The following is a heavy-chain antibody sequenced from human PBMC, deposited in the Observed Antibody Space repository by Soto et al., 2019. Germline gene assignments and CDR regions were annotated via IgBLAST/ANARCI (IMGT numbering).Heavy chain of an antibody. CDR2: ISWNSGSI. V-gene: IGHV3-9*01. CDR3: AKGPHGGIYYYMDV. Sequence: GGSLRLSCAASGFTFDDYAMHWVRQAPGKGLEWVSGISWNSGSIGYADSVKGRFTISRDNAKNSLYLQMNSLRAEDTALYYCAKGPHGGIYYYMDVWGKGTTVTVSS. D-gene: IGHD3-16*01. CDR1: GFTFDDYA. J-gene: IGHJ6*03.